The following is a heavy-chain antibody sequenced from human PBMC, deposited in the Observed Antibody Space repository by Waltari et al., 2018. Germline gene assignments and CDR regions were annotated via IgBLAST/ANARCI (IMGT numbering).Heavy chain of an antibody. J-gene: IGHJ4*02. V-gene: IGHV1-2*06. CDR2: ITPHTGGT. D-gene: IGHD6-19*01. CDR3: ARDLVGSGWSIDY. CDR1: GYTFTRHY. Sequence: QVQLVQSGAEVKEPGAYVKVPCKASGYTFTRHYKHWVRQAPGQGLEWMGRITPHTGGTYYSQKFQGRVTMTRDMSITTAYMEVSSLRSDDTAVYYCARDLVGSGWSIDYWGQGTLVTVSS.